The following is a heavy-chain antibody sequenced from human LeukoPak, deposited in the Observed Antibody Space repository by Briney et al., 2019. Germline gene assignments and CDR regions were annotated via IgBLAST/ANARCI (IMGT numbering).Heavy chain of an antibody. CDR1: GGSFSSGSYY. CDR3: ARDLVAPRRVNAFDI. V-gene: IGHV4-61*02. J-gene: IGHJ3*02. CDR2: IYTSGST. Sequence: PSETLSLTCTVSGGSFSSGSYYWSWTRQPAGKGLEWIGRIYTSGSTNYNPSLKSRVTISVDTSKNQFSLKLSSVTAADTAVYYCARDLVAPRRVNAFDIWGQGTMVTVSS. D-gene: IGHD5-12*01.